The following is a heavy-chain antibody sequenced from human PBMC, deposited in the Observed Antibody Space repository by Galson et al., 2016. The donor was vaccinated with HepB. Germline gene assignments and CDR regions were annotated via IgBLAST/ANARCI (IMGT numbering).Heavy chain of an antibody. Sequence: SLRLSCAASGFTFSGYGMHWVRQAPGKGLEWLAADSMDGRRKFYADSVKGRFTISRDNSNNMLFLQLSSLRTDDTAFYYCARRHEYCPPVGCSVDYWGQGTLVTVSS. V-gene: IGHV3-30*03. J-gene: IGHJ4*02. D-gene: IGHD2/OR15-2a*01. CDR3: ARRHEYCPPVGCSVDY. CDR1: GFTFSGYG. CDR2: DSMDGRRK.